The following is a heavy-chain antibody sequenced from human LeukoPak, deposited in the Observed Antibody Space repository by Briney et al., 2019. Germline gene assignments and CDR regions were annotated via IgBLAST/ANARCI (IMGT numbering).Heavy chain of an antibody. J-gene: IGHJ4*02. D-gene: IGHD3-16*01. CDR1: GYTFTSYG. CDR3: ARGPNWAYFFDY. CDR2: VIPLFGTT. V-gene: IGHV1-69*06. Sequence: ASVKVSCKASGYTFTSYGISWVRQAPGQGLEWMGGVIPLFGTTHYAENFQGRLTLIADRSTSTVFMELMSLRSDDTAVYFCARGPNWAYFFDYWGQGTLLTVSS.